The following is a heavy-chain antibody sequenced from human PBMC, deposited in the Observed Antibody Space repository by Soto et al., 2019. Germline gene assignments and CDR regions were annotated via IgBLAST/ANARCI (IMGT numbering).Heavy chain of an antibody. CDR3: AREGYCSSTRCFNWFDP. CDR2: INPNSGGT. V-gene: IGHV1-2*02. CDR1: GYTFTGYY. D-gene: IGHD2-2*01. Sequence: ASVKVSCKASGYTFTGYYMHWVRQAPGQGLEWMGWINPNSGGTNYAQKFQGRVTMTRDTSISTAYMELSRLRSDDTAVYYCAREGYCSSTRCFNWFDPWGQGTLVTVSS. J-gene: IGHJ5*02.